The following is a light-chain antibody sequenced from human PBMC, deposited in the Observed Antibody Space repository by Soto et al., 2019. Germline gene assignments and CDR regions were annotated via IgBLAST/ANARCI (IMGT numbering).Light chain of an antibody. CDR3: QTWGTGIHYV. J-gene: IGLJ1*01. CDR1: SGHSSYA. CDR2: LNSDGSH. Sequence: QLVLTQSPSASASQGASVKLTCTLSSGHSSYAIAWHQQQPEKGPRYLMKLNSDGSHSKGDGIPDRFSGSSSGAERYLTISSLQSEDEADYYCQTWGTGIHYVFGTGTNVTVL. V-gene: IGLV4-69*01.